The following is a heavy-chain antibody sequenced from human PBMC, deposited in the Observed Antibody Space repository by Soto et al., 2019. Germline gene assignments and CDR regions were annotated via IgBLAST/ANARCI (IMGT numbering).Heavy chain of an antibody. D-gene: IGHD5-12*01. V-gene: IGHV3-23*01. CDR1: GFTFSSYA. Sequence: GGSLRLSCAASGFTFSSYAMSWVRQAPGEGLEWVSAISGSGGSTYYADSVKGRFTISRDNSKNTLYLQMNSLRAEDTAVYYCAREGSYSAYNFAHGIQLWSFDFWGQGALVTVSS. CDR3: AREGSYSAYNFAHGIQLWSFDF. J-gene: IGHJ4*02. CDR2: ISGSGGST.